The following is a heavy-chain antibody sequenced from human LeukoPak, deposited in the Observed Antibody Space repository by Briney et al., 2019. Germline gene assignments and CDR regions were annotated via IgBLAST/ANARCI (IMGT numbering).Heavy chain of an antibody. CDR3: ATDRLGTIFEGFDP. Sequence: ASVKVSCKVSGYTLTELSMHWVRQAPGKGPEWMGGFDPEDGETIYAQKFQGRVTMTEDTSTDTAYMELSSLRSEDTAVYYCATDRLGTIFEGFDPWGQGTLVTVSS. CDR2: FDPEDGET. V-gene: IGHV1-24*01. J-gene: IGHJ5*02. CDR1: GYTLTELS. D-gene: IGHD3-3*01.